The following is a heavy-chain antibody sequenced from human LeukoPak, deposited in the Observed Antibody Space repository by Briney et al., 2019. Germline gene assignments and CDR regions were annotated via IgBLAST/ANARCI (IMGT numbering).Heavy chain of an antibody. Sequence: PSETLSLTCTVSGGSISSYYWSWIRQPPGKGLEWIGYIYYSGSTNYNPSLKSRVTISVDTSKNQFSLKLSSVTAADTAVYYCARANVVPSPYYYYYYGMDVWGRGTTVTVSS. CDR1: GGSISSYY. J-gene: IGHJ6*02. D-gene: IGHD2-15*01. CDR3: ARANVVPSPYYYYYYGMDV. V-gene: IGHV4-59*01. CDR2: IYYSGST.